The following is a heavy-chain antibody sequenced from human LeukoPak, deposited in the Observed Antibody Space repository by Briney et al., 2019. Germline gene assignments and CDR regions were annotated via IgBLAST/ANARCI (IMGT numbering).Heavy chain of an antibody. CDR2: IYHSGST. Sequence: SETLSLTCTVSGGSISSYYWSWIRQPPGKGLEWIGYIYHSGSTKYNPSLKSRVTISVDTSKSQFSLKLSSVTAADTAVYYCARRTGSGGRTFDYWGQGTLVTVSS. D-gene: IGHD2-15*01. V-gene: IGHV4-59*12. CDR1: GGSISSYY. CDR3: ARRTGSGGRTFDY. J-gene: IGHJ4*02.